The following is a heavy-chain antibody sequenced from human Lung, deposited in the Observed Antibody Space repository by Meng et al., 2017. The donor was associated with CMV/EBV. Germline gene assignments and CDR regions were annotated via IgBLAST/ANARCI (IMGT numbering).Heavy chain of an antibody. D-gene: IGHD1-26*01. J-gene: IGHJ5*02. CDR1: GYTFNTYY. CDR2: INPSGGSS. CDR3: ARVSKGGSYRFDP. V-gene: IGHV1-46*02. Sequence: QGPSVESWAEVKKPGASVRVSCKASGYTFNTYYMHWVRQAPGQGLEWMGVINPSGGSSIYAQRFQGRVTMTSDTSTTTVYMDLSSLRSEDTAVYYCARVSKGGSYRFDPWGQGTLVTVSS.